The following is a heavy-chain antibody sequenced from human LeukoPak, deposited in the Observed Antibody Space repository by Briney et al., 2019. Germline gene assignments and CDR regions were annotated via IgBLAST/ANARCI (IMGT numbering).Heavy chain of an antibody. CDR1: GFTFSDYY. CDR3: ARDGHQGQQLVRKGY. V-gene: IGHV3-11*01. Sequence: GGSLRLSCAASGFTFSDYYMSWIRRAPGKGLEWVSYISSSGSTIYYADSVKGRFTISRDNAKNSLYLQMNSLRAEDTAVYYCARDGHQGQQLVRKGYWGQGTLVTVSS. D-gene: IGHD6-13*01. J-gene: IGHJ4*02. CDR2: ISSSGSTI.